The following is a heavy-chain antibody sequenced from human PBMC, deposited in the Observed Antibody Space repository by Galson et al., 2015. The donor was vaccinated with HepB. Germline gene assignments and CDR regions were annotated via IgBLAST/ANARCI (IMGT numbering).Heavy chain of an antibody. CDR1: GFTFSSYG. J-gene: IGHJ3*02. D-gene: IGHD6-13*01. V-gene: IGHV3-30*03. CDR3: ARCRDNGEQQILDAFDI. Sequence: SLRLSCAASGFTFSSYGMHWVRQAPGKGLEWVAVISYDASNKYYADSVKGRFTISRDNSKNTLYLQMNSLRREDTAVYYCARCRDNGEQQILDAFDIWGQGTMVSVSS. CDR2: ISYDASNK.